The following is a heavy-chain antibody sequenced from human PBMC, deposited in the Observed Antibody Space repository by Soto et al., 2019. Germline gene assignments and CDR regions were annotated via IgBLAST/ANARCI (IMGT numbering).Heavy chain of an antibody. D-gene: IGHD3-22*01. CDR2: IYYSGST. J-gene: IGHJ4*02. CDR3: AREYYYDSSGYFPFDY. V-gene: IGHV4-39*01. Sequence: SETLSVTCTVSGGSISSSSYYWGWIRQPPGKGLEWIGSIYYSGSTYYNPSLKSRVTISVDTSKNQFSLKLSSVTAADTAVYYCAREYYYDSSGYFPFDYWGQGTLVTVS. CDR1: GGSISSSSYY.